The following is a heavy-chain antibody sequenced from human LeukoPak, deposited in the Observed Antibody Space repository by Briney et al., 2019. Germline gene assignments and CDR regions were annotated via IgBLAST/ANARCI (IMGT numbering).Heavy chain of an antibody. CDR3: ARGREWFGP. J-gene: IGHJ5*02. CDR2: VIPILGIV. D-gene: IGHD1-26*01. V-gene: IGHV1-69*02. Sequence: GALVKVSCKVSGGSFSDYTITWVRQAPGQGLEWIGRVIPILGIVNYVQDFQGRVTITADKSTRTHYMELSSLRSDDTAVYYCARGREWFGPWGQGTLVTVSS. CDR1: GGSFSDYT.